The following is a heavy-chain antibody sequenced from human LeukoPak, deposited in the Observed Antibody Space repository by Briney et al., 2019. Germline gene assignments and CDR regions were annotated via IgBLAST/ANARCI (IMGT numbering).Heavy chain of an antibody. CDR3: TKLPIVVVVAGQD. CDR2: IRSKAYGGTT. Sequence: PGGSLRLSCAASGFTFSSYAMSWFRQAPGKGLEWVGFIRSKAYGGTTEYAASVKGRFTISRDDSKSIAYLQMDSLKTEDTAVYYCTKLPIVVVVAGQDWGQGTLVTVSS. D-gene: IGHD2-15*01. J-gene: IGHJ4*02. V-gene: IGHV3-49*03. CDR1: GFTFSSYA.